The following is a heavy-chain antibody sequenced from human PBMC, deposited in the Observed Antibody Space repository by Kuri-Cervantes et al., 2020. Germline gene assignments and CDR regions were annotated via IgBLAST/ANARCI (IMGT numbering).Heavy chain of an antibody. J-gene: IGHJ6*02. D-gene: IGHD3-16*01. CDR3: ARVGDLRYLGWLNYNYGMDV. CDR2: VSWNGSRT. Sequence: LSLTCATSGFTFSNSDMNWVRQAPGKGLEWVSGVSWNGSRTHYADSVKGRFIISRDNSRNFLYQQMNSLRVEDTAVFYCARVGDLRYLGWLNYNYGMDVWGQGTTVTVSS. CDR1: GFTFSNSD. V-gene: IGHV3-19*01.